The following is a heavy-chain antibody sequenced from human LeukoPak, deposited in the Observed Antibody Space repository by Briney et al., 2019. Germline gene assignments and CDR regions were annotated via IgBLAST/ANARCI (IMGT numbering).Heavy chain of an antibody. J-gene: IGHJ4*02. CDR1: GFTFSIYE. D-gene: IGHD3-10*01. V-gene: IGHV3-48*03. CDR2: ITGSGSSI. Sequence: GGSLRLSCAASGFTFSIYEMNWVRQAPGKGLQWVSYITGSGSSIYYADSVKGRFSISRDNAKNSLFLQMNSLRAEDTAVYYCTRGGVDYWGQGTLVTVSS. CDR3: TRGGVDY.